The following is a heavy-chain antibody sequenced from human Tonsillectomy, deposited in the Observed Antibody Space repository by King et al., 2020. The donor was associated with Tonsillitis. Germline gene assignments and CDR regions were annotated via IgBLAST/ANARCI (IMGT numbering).Heavy chain of an antibody. D-gene: IGHD5-12*01. CDR1: GGSISSSSYY. J-gene: IGHJ4*02. Sequence: QLQESGPGLVKPSETLSLTCTVSGGSISSSSYYWGWIRQPPGKGLEWIGSIYYSGSTYYNPSLKSRVTIPVDTSKNQFSLKLSSVTAADTAVYYCATGLDIVTTIPFDYWGQGTLVTVSS. CDR3: ATGLDIVTTIPFDY. V-gene: IGHV4-39*01. CDR2: IYYSGST.